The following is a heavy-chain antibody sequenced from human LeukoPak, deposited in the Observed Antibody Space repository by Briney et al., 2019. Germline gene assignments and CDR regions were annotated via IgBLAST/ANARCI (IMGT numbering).Heavy chain of an antibody. Sequence: GTSLRLSCAASGFTFISYAIHWVRQAPGKGLEWVTVISFHGTDTFYADSVKGRFTISRDNSKNTLYLQMNSLRAEDTAVYYCAKDPGLTTATGTFDYWGQGTLVTVSS. V-gene: IGHV3-30*04. CDR3: AKDPGLTTATGTFDY. D-gene: IGHD4-17*01. CDR1: GFTFISYA. CDR2: ISFHGTDT. J-gene: IGHJ4*02.